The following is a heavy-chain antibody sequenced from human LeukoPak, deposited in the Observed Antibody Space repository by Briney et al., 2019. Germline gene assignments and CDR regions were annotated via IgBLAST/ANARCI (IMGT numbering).Heavy chain of an antibody. CDR3: GKFSSMDYIDY. CDR2: ISYDGNNK. V-gene: IGHV3-30*18. J-gene: IGHJ4*02. D-gene: IGHD2-8*01. CDR1: GFTFSSYD. Sequence: GGSLRLSCAASGFTFSSYDMHWVRQAPGKGLEWVAVISYDGNNKYYADSVKGRFTISRDNSKNTLYLQMNSLRAEDTAVYHCGKFSSMDYIDYWGQGTLVTVSS.